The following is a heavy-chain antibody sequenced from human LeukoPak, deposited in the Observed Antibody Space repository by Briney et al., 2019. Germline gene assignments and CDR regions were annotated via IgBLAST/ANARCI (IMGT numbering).Heavy chain of an antibody. D-gene: IGHD6-19*01. CDR3: ARDLYSSGWYGS. V-gene: IGHV3-21*01. CDR2: ISSSSSYI. CDR1: GFTFSSYS. J-gene: IGHJ4*02. Sequence: KSGGSLRLSCAASGFTFSSYSMNWVRQAPGKGLEWVSSISSSSSYIYYADSVKGRFTISRDNAKNSLYLQMNSLRAEDTAVYYCARDLYSSGWYGSWGQGTLVTVSS.